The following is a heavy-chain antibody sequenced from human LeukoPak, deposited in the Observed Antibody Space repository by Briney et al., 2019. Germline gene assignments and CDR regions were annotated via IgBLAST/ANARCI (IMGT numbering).Heavy chain of an antibody. Sequence: GGSLRLSCAASGFTFSSAWMSWVRQAPGKGLEWVGRIKSKTDGGTTDYAAPVKGRFTISRDDSKNTLYLQMNSLKTEDTAVYYCTTSYYYDSGGYYYYYGMDVWGQGTTVTVSS. J-gene: IGHJ6*02. V-gene: IGHV3-15*01. CDR2: IKSKTDGGTT. D-gene: IGHD3-22*01. CDR3: TTSYYYDSGGYYYYYGMDV. CDR1: GFTFSSAW.